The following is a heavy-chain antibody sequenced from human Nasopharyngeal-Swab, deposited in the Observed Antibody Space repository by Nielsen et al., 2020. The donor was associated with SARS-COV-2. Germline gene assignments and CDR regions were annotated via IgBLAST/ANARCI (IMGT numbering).Heavy chain of an antibody. J-gene: IGHJ4*02. CDR2: IYYSGST. Sequence: SETLSLTCTVSGGSISSGDYYWCWIRQPPGKGLEWIGYIYYSGSTYYNPSLKSRVTISVDTSKNQFSLKLSSVTAADTAVYYCARVKIESIASRRFDYWGQGTLVTVSS. V-gene: IGHV4-30-4*08. CDR1: GGSISSGDYY. CDR3: ARVKIESIASRRFDY. D-gene: IGHD6-6*01.